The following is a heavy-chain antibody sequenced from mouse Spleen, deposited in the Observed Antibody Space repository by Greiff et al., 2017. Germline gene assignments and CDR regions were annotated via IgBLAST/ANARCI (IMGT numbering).Heavy chain of an antibody. Sequence: QVQLQQSGAELVKPGASVKLSCKASGYTFTSYWMQWVKQRPGQGLEWIGEIDPSDSYTNYNQKFKGKATLTVDTSSSTAYMQLSSLTSEDSAVYYCARGYYGDWFAYWGQGTLVTVSA. CDR2: IDPSDSYT. V-gene: IGHV1-50*01. D-gene: IGHD2-13*01. J-gene: IGHJ3*01. CDR3: ARGYYGDWFAY. CDR1: GYTFTSYW.